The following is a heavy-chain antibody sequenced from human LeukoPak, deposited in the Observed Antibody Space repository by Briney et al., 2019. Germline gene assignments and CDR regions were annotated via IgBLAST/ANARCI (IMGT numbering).Heavy chain of an antibody. CDR1: GFTVSSNY. CDR2: IYSGGST. Sequence: QSGGSLRLSCAASGFTVSSNYMSWVRQAPGKGLEWVSVIYSGGSTYYADSVKGRFTISRDNSKNTLYLQMNSLRAEDTAVYYCARAAQQLVQPPYNWFDPWGQGTLVTVSS. V-gene: IGHV3-66*01. J-gene: IGHJ5*02. CDR3: ARAAQQLVQPPYNWFDP. D-gene: IGHD6-13*01.